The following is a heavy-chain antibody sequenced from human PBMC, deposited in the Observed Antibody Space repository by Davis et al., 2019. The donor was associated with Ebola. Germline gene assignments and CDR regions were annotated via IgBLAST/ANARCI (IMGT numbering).Heavy chain of an antibody. V-gene: IGHV4-34*01. Sequence: PSETLSLTCAVYGGSFSGYYWSWIRQPPGKGLEWIGEINHSGSTNYNPSLKSRVTISVDTSKNQFSLKLSSVTAADTAVYYCARGRGIRPFDYWGQGTLVTVSS. CDR1: GGSFSGYY. CDR2: INHSGST. D-gene: IGHD3-16*01. J-gene: IGHJ4*02. CDR3: ARGRGIRPFDY.